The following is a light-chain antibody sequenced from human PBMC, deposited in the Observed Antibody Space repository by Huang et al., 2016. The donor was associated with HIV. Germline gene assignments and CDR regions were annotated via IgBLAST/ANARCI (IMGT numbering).Light chain of an antibody. CDR2: VAS. Sequence: EIVLTQSPATLSVSPGERATLARRASQSISSNFAWYQQRPGQAPRPLIYVASTRATGIPARFSGSGSGTEFTLTISSLQSEDFAVYYCQQYNNWPRTFGQGTKVEIK. J-gene: IGKJ1*01. V-gene: IGKV3-15*01. CDR1: QSISSN. CDR3: QQYNNWPRT.